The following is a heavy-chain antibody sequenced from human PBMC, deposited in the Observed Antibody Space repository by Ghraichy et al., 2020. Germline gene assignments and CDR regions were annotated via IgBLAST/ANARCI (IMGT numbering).Heavy chain of an antibody. CDR1: GDSISSYY. CDR2: IYVSGIT. V-gene: IGHV4-4*07. Sequence: SQTRSLTCTVSGDSISSYYWTWIRQPAGKGLEWIGRIYVSGITNYNPSLKSRVTMSVDASKSQFSLKLSSVTAADTAVYFCAREGSIAARSFDHWGQGTLVTVSS. J-gene: IGHJ4*02. CDR3: AREGSIAARSFDH. D-gene: IGHD6-6*01.